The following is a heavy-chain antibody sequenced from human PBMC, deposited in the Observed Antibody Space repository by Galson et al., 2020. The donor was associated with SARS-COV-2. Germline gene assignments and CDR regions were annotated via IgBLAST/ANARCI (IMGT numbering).Heavy chain of an antibody. V-gene: IGHV3-11*06. Sequence: GESLKISCEVSGFSFSHYYMTWMRQAPGKGLEWLSYISSSTDYTNYADSVRGRFIISRDNAKNSLYLQMNSLRAEDTAVYYCGAQIDGYNYRYFDLWGRGSLVTVSS. CDR3: GAQIDGYNYRYFDL. D-gene: IGHD5-12*01. CDR2: ISSSTDYT. J-gene: IGHJ2*01. CDR1: GFSFSHYY.